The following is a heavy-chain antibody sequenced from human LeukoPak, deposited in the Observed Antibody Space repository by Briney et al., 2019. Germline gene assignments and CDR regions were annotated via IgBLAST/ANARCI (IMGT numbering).Heavy chain of an antibody. D-gene: IGHD6-19*01. Sequence: SETLSHTCTVSGVSIRGDTYYWGWIRQPPGKGLEWIGNYHIGNTYYNPSLKSRVTISEDTSKNQFSLRVNSVTAADTAVYYCARLWDSTGLYFYYYMDVWGEGTTVTVSS. J-gene: IGHJ6*03. V-gene: IGHV4-39*01. CDR2: YHIGNT. CDR1: GVSIRGDTYY. CDR3: ARLWDSTGLYFYYYMDV.